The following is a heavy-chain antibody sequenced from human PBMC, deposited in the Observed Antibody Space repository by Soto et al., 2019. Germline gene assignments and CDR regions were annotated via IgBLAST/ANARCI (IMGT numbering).Heavy chain of an antibody. J-gene: IGHJ6*02. CDR2: ISAYNGNT. Sequence: QVQLVQSGAEVKKPGASVKVSCKASGYTFTSYGISWVRQAPGQGLEWMGWISAYNGNTNYAQKLQGRVTMTTDTSTSQAYMGLRRPGSDDPAGEFWAGDRGRPGRGSSSWYAVDYYYGMDVWGQGTTVTVSS. CDR1: GYTFTSYG. D-gene: IGHD6-13*01. V-gene: IGHV1-18*01. CDR3: AGDRGRPGRGSSSWYAVDYYYGMDV.